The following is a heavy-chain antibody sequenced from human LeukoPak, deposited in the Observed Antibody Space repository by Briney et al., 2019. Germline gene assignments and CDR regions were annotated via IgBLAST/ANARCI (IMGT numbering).Heavy chain of an antibody. V-gene: IGHV4-59*12. CDR3: AKSNGYGLVDI. CDR1: GGSISSYY. J-gene: IGHJ3*02. D-gene: IGHD3-10*01. CDR2: IYSSGTT. Sequence: SETLSLTCTVSGGSISSYYWSWIRQPPGKGLEWIGYIYSSGTTYYNPSLKSRVTISLDTSRNQFSLKLNSVTAADTAVYYCAKSNGYGLVDIWGQGTMVTVSS.